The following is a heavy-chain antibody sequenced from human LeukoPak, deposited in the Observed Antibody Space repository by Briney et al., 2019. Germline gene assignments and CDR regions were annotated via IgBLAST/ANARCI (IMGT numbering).Heavy chain of an antibody. J-gene: IGHJ6*02. CDR3: AKRPDDYSYGMDV. V-gene: IGHV3-30-3*01. CDR2: ILYDGSNQ. Sequence: PGGSLRLSCAASGFTFSSYAMSWVRQAPGKGLEWVAVILYDGSNQYYADSVKGRFTISRDNSKNTLYLQMNSLRPEDTAVYYCAKRPDDYSYGMDVWGQGTTVTVSS. D-gene: IGHD2-2*01. CDR1: GFTFSSYA.